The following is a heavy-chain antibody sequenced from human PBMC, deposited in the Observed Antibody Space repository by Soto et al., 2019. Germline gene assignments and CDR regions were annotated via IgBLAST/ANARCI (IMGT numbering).Heavy chain of an antibody. CDR3: ARVSTVTKLDY. CDR1: GGTFSSYT. D-gene: IGHD4-17*01. CDR2: IIPILGIA. J-gene: IGHJ4*01. Sequence: GASVKVSCKASGGTFSSYTISWVRQAPGQGLEWMGRIIPILGIANYAQKFQGRVTITADKSTSTAYMELSSLSSVTAADTAVYYCARVSTVTKLDYWGHGLLVTVSS. V-gene: IGHV1-69*02.